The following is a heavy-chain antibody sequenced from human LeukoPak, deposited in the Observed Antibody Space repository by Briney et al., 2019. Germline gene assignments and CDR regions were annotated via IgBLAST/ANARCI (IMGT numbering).Heavy chain of an antibody. V-gene: IGHV3-21*01. J-gene: IGHJ3*02. CDR3: ARGSSSWYEADAFDI. CDR2: ISSSSSYI. CDR1: GFSFSDYW. D-gene: IGHD6-13*01. Sequence: GGSLRLSCAASGFSFSDYWLSWVRQAPGKGLEWVSSISSSSSYIYYADSVKGRFTISRDNAKNSLYLQMNSLRAEDTAVYYCARGSSSWYEADAFDIWGQGTMVTVSS.